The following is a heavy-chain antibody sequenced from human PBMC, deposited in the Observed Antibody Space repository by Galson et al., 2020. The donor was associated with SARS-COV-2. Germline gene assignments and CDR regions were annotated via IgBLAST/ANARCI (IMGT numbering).Heavy chain of an antibody. Sequence: LSLTCAASGFMFRTYGMHWVRQAPGKGLEWVAFIWYDGSNQYYADSVKGRFTISRDNSENMLYLQMTSLRAEDTAIYYCARDRRCTTTTCYNWFDPWGQGTLVTVSS. J-gene: IGHJ5*02. CDR1: GFMFRTYG. V-gene: IGHV3-33*01. CDR2: IWYDGSNQ. CDR3: ARDRRCTTTTCYNWFDP. D-gene: IGHD1-26*01.